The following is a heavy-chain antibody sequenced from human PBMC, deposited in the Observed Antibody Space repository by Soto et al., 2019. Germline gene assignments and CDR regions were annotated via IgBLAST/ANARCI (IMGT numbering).Heavy chain of an antibody. Sequence: QVQLVESGGGVVQPGRSLRLSCAVSGFTLSSHAMHWVRQAPGKGLEWVALILSDGSNKYYADSVKGRFTTSRDNSKNTMYLQMNSLSVEDTAAYYWARDDEGGSDCDLGYWGQGALVTVSS. CDR3: ARDDEGGSDCDLGY. J-gene: IGHJ4*02. V-gene: IGHV3-30-3*01. CDR1: GFTLSSHA. CDR2: ILSDGSNK. D-gene: IGHD1-26*01.